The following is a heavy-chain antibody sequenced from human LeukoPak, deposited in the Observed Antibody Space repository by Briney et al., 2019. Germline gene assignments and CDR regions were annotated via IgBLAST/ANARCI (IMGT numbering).Heavy chain of an antibody. D-gene: IGHD3-10*01. Sequence: SETLTLSCTVSGDSISSHYWTWIRQPPGKGLEWIGYTYYSGSTSYNPSLKSRVTISVDTSKNQFTLNLSSVPAEDTAVYYCARSLRRGYYGSGTYYNVPYSFAYWGQGTLVTVSS. CDR3: ARSLRRGYYGSGTYYNVPYSFAY. V-gene: IGHV4-59*11. CDR2: TYYSGST. CDR1: GDSISSHY. J-gene: IGHJ4*02.